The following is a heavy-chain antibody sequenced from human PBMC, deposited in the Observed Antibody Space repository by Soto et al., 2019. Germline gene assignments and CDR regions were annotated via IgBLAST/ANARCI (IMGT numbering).Heavy chain of an antibody. Sequence: QVQLQESGPGLVKPSQTLSLTCTVSGGSISSGGYYWSWIRQHPGKGLEWIGYIYYSGSTYYNPPLKSRVTLXVXTXXNQCSLKLSSVTAADTAVYYCARDLRFGGFYGMDVWGQGTTVTVSS. CDR2: IYYSGST. V-gene: IGHV4-31*03. CDR3: ARDLRFGGFYGMDV. D-gene: IGHD3-16*01. CDR1: GGSISSGGYY. J-gene: IGHJ6*02.